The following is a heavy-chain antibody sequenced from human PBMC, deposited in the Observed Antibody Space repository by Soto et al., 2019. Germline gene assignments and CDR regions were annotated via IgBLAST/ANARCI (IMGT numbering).Heavy chain of an antibody. CDR1: GGSISSSNW. CDR2: IYHSGST. CDR3: ARDRGVTISLYGMDV. D-gene: IGHD3-9*01. Sequence: SETLSLTCAVSGGSISSSNWWSCVRQPPGKGLEWIGEIYHSGSTNYNPSLKSRVTISVDKSENQFSLKLSSVTAADTAVYYCARDRGVTISLYGMDVWGQGTTVTVYS. J-gene: IGHJ6*02. V-gene: IGHV4-4*02.